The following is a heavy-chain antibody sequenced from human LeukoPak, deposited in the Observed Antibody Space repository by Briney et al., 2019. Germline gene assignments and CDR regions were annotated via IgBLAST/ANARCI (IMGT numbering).Heavy chain of an antibody. CDR1: GLTFSSYA. Sequence: GGSLRLSCAASGLTFSSYAMSWVRQAPGKGLEWVSAISGSGGSTYYADSVKGRFTISRDNSKNTLYLQMNSLRAEDTAVYYCARGYSSGWYDYWGQGTLVTVSS. J-gene: IGHJ4*02. V-gene: IGHV3-23*01. CDR3: ARGYSSGWYDY. D-gene: IGHD6-19*01. CDR2: ISGSGGST.